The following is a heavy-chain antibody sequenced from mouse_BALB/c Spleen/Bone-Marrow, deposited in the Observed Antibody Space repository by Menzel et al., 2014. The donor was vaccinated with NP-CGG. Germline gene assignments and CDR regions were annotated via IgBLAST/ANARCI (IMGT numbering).Heavy chain of an antibody. J-gene: IGHJ4*01. Sequence: QVQLQQSGPELVKPGASVKISCKASGYAFSYSWMNWVKQRPGQGLEWIGRIYPGDGDTYYNGKFKGRATLTADKSSSTAYMQLSSLTSVDSAVYFCARSDGNRAMDYWGQGSSVTVSS. CDR3: ARSDGNRAMDY. V-gene: IGHV1-82*01. CDR1: GYAFSYSW. D-gene: IGHD2-1*01. CDR2: IYPGDGDT.